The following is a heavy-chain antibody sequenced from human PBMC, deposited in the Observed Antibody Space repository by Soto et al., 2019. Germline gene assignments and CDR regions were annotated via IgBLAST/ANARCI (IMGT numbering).Heavy chain of an antibody. CDR2: IKSDGSGT. D-gene: IGHD2-15*01. V-gene: IGHV3-74*01. Sequence: EVQLVESGGGLVQPGGSLRLSCAASGFTFTSHWMHWVRQAPGKGLVWVSRIKSDGSGTIYADSVKGRLTISRDNAKNALYLLMNSLRADATAVYYCAREWTWTGWPFGSWGQGTLVTVSS. J-gene: IGHJ4*02. CDR1: GFTFTSHW. CDR3: AREWTWTGWPFGS.